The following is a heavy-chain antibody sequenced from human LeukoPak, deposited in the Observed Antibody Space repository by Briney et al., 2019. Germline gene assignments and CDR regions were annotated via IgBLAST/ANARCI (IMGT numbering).Heavy chain of an antibody. Sequence: PSETLSLTCTVSGDSINNNNYYWGWIRQPPGKGLEWIGSIYYSGSTYYNPSLKSRVTISVDTSKNQFSLKLSSVTAADTAVYYCARVTAAAGWVWGQGTLVTVSS. J-gene: IGHJ4*02. CDR3: ARVTAAAGWV. CDR2: IYYSGST. CDR1: GDSINNNNYY. D-gene: IGHD6-13*01. V-gene: IGHV4-39*07.